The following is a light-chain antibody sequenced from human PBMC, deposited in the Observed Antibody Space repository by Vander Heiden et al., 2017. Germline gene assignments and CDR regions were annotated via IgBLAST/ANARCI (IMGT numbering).Light chain of an antibody. J-gene: IGKJ5*01. CDR3: MRSLPDPPIT. Sequence: DIVMTQSPLSLLVTPGEPASTPCRSSQSLLHSNGYNYLDWYLQKPGQSPQLLIYLGSNRASGAPDRFSPSRSGTDFTLKISRGEAEDLGIYYCMRSLPDPPITFGQGTRLEIK. CDR1: QSLLHSNGYNY. CDR2: LGS. V-gene: IGKV2-28*01.